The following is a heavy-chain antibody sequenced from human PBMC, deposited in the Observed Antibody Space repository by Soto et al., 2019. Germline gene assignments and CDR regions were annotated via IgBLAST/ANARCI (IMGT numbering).Heavy chain of an antibody. V-gene: IGHV1-18*01. CDR2: ISAYNGNT. CDR1: GYTFTSYG. J-gene: IGHJ6*02. D-gene: IGHD3-10*01. CDR3: ARVKLGFGEHPGPHYYYYGMDV. Sequence: GASVKVSCKASGYTFTSYGISWVRQAPGQGLEWMGWISAYNGNTNYAQKLQGRVTMTTDTSTSTAYMELRSLRSDDTAVYYCARVKLGFGEHPGPHYYYYGMDVWGQGTTVTVSS.